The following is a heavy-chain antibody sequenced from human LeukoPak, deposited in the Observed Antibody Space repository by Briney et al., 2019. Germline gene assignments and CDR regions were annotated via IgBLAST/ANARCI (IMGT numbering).Heavy chain of an antibody. D-gene: IGHD3-22*01. J-gene: IGHJ5*02. CDR3: AREIEDYDSSGYQYNWFDP. Sequence: SETLSLTCTVSGYSISSGYYWGWIRQPPGKGLEWIGSIYHSGSTYYNPSLKSRVTISVDTSKNQFSLKLSSVTAADTAVYYCAREIEDYDSSGYQYNWFDPWGQGTLVTVSS. CDR2: IYHSGST. V-gene: IGHV4-38-2*02. CDR1: GYSISSGYY.